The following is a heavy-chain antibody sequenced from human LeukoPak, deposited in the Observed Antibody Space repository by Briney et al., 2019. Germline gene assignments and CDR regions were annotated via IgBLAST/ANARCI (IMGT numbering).Heavy chain of an antibody. Sequence: SQTLSLTCAISGDSVSSNSAAWNWIRQSPSRGLEWLGRTYYRSKWYNDYAVSVKSRITINPDPSKNQFSLQLNSVTPEDTAVYYCARAPVEPVNWNYGNWFDPWGQGTLVTVSS. CDR2: TYYRSKWYN. CDR1: GDSVSSNSAA. V-gene: IGHV6-1*01. J-gene: IGHJ5*02. CDR3: ARAPVEPVNWNYGNWFDP. D-gene: IGHD1-7*01.